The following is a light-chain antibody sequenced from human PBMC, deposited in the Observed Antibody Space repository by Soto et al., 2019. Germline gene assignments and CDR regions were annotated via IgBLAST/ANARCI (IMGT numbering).Light chain of an antibody. J-gene: IGKJ4*01. CDR1: QTVRNNY. Sequence: VLTQSPGTLSLSPGERATLSCRASQTVRNNYLAWYQQKPGQAPRLLIYDASSRTTGIPDRFSGGGSGTDFTLTISRMEPEDFAVYYCQQFSSYPLTFGGGTKVDIK. CDR3: QQFSSYPLT. V-gene: IGKV3-20*01. CDR2: DAS.